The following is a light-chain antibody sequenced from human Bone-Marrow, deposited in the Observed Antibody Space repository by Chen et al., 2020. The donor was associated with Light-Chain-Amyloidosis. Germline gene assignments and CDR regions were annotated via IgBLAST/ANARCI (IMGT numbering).Light chain of an antibody. CDR3: QQYHDWPPIT. V-gene: IGKV3-15*01. CDR1: QSVRSN. Sequence: EIVMTQSPASVTVSPGESVTLSCRASQSVRSNLAWYQQRPGQAPRLLISAASTRASNVPVRFSGSRSGTEFTLTISTLQSEDFAVYYCQQYHDWPPITFGQATKVKIK. J-gene: IGKJ1*01. CDR2: AAS.